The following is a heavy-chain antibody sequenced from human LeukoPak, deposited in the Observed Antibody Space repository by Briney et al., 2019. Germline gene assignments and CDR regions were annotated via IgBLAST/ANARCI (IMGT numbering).Heavy chain of an antibody. D-gene: IGHD1-26*01. Sequence: ASVKVSCKASGYTFTGYYMHWVRQAPGQGLEWMGWINPNSGGTNYAQKFQGRVTMTRDTSISTAYMELSRPRSDDTAVYYCARGILRVGSDHMDVWGKGTTVTVSS. V-gene: IGHV1-2*02. J-gene: IGHJ6*03. CDR1: GYTFTGYY. CDR2: INPNSGGT. CDR3: ARGILRVGSDHMDV.